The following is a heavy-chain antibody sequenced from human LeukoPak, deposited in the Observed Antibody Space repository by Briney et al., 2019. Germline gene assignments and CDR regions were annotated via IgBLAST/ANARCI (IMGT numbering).Heavy chain of an antibody. CDR3: TTEGGWDI. CDR1: GFTFSNAW. J-gene: IGHJ3*02. Sequence: GGSLRLSCAASGFTFSNAWMSWVRQAPGKGLEWVGRIKSKTDGGTTDYAAPVKGRFTISRDDSKNTPYQQMKSLKTKDPAVYYGTTEGGWDIWGQGTMVTVSS. V-gene: IGHV3-15*01. CDR2: IKSKTDGGTT. D-gene: IGHD2-15*01.